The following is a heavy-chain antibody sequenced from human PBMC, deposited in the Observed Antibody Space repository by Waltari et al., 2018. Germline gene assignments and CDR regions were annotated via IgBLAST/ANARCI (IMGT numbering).Heavy chain of an antibody. Sequence: EVQLLQSGGGLVQPGGSLRLSCAASGFTFSSYSMSWVRQAPGKGRGGVSAISSGGETTLYADSVKGRFTISRDNSKNTLSLQVSSLRAEDTAVYYCAKRLLEPQVGAFDIWGQGTIVTVSS. V-gene: IGHV3-23*01. J-gene: IGHJ3*02. CDR3: AKRLLEPQVGAFDI. CDR2: ISSGGETT. D-gene: IGHD3-3*01. CDR1: GFTFSSYS.